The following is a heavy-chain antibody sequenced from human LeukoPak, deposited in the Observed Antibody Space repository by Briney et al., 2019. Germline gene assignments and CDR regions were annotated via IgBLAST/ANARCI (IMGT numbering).Heavy chain of an antibody. V-gene: IGHV4-4*07. J-gene: IGHJ4*02. CDR1: GGSTSGYY. D-gene: IGHD1-26*01. CDR2: IYTSGST. Sequence: SETLSLTCTVSGGSTSGYYWSWIRQPAGKGLEWIGRIYTSGSTNYNPSLKSRVTVSLDTSKNQFSLKLNSVTAADTAVYYCARKGVGYYFDYWGQGTLVTVSS. CDR3: ARKGVGYYFDY.